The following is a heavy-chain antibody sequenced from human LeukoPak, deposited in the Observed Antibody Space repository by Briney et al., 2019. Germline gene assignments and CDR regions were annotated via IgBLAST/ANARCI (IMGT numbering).Heavy chain of an antibody. CDR3: ATIQY. CDR1: GFTFSTYW. Sequence: GGSLRLSCVASGFTFSTYWMSWVRQAPGKGLEWVAIINQDGSESYYVDSVRGRFTISRDNVDNSLFLQMDSLRVDDTARYYCATIQYWGQGTQVTVSS. V-gene: IGHV3-7*01. CDR2: INQDGSES. D-gene: IGHD2-21*01. J-gene: IGHJ4*02.